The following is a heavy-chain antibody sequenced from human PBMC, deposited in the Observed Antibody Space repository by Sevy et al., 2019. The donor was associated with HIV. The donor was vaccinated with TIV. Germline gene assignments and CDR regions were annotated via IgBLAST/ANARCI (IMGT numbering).Heavy chain of an antibody. J-gene: IGHJ6*03. CDR2: INSDGSYT. D-gene: IGHD2-2*01. CDR1: GFTFSSYW. CDR3: AREDCTSTSCAMTDYYFYMDV. Sequence: GGSLRLSCAASGFTFSSYWMHWVRQAPGKGLVWVSRINSDGSYTSYADSVKGRFTISRDNAKNTLYLQVNSLRAEDTAVYYCAREDCTSTSCAMTDYYFYMDVWGKGTTVTVSS. V-gene: IGHV3-74*01.